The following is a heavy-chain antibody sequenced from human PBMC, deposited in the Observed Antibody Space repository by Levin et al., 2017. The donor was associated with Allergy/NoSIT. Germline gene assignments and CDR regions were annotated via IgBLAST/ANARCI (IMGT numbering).Heavy chain of an antibody. Sequence: ASVKVSCAASGFTVSSNYMSWVRQAPGKGLEWVSVIYSGGSTYYADSVKGRFTISRDNSKNTLYLQMNSLRAEDTAVYYCARAFGLFGQFDYWGQGTLVTVSS. CDR1: GFTVSSNY. V-gene: IGHV3-53*01. CDR3: ARAFGLFGQFDY. CDR2: IYSGGST. D-gene: IGHD3-10*01. J-gene: IGHJ4*02.